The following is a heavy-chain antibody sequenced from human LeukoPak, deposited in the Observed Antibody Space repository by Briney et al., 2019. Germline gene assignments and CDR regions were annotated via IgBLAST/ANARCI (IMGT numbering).Heavy chain of an antibody. J-gene: IGHJ4*02. CDR3: ARGRGIAVAGTSPPYY. Sequence: ASVKVSCKASGYTFTSYGISWVRQAPGQGLEWMGWISAYNGNINYAQKLQGRVTMTTDTSTSTAYMELRSLRSDDTAVYYCARGRGIAVAGTSPPYYWGQGTLVTVSS. CDR1: GYTFTSYG. D-gene: IGHD6-19*01. V-gene: IGHV1-18*01. CDR2: ISAYNGNI.